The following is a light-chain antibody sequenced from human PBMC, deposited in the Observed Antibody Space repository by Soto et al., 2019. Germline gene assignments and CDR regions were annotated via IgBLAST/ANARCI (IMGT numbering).Light chain of an antibody. J-gene: IGKJ1*01. CDR2: GAS. V-gene: IGKV1-12*01. CDR3: QHANSYLGET. CDR1: QDIRNW. Sequence: DIQMTQSPSSVSASVGDRVTITCRASQDIRNWLAWYQQRPGKAPNLLIYGASNLQNGVSSRFSGSVSGTDFTLTISSLQPEDFATYYCQHANSYLGETFGPGTRVEV.